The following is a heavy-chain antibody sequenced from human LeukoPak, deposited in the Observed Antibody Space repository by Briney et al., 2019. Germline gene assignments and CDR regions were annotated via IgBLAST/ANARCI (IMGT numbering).Heavy chain of an antibody. Sequence: ASVKVSCKASGYTFSAYYMHWVRQAPGQGLEWMGWINPNSGGTNFAQKFQGRVTMTRDTSITTAYMELSSLKSDDTAVYCCARIYCSSTSCYHFDYWGQGTLVTVSS. J-gene: IGHJ4*02. D-gene: IGHD2-2*01. CDR2: INPNSGGT. V-gene: IGHV1-2*02. CDR1: GYTFSAYY. CDR3: ARIYCSSTSCYHFDY.